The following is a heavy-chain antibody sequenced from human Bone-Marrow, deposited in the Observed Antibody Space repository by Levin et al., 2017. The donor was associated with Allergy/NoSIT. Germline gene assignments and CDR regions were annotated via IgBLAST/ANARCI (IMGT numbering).Heavy chain of an antibody. CDR3: ARASRFGGNWGGDFDY. CDR1: GFTVSSNY. Sequence: GESLKISCAASGFTVSSNYMSWVRQAPGKGLEWVSVIYSGGSTYYADSVKGRFTISRDNSKNTLYLQMNSLRAEDTAVYYCARASRFGGNWGGDFDYWGQGTLVTVSS. D-gene: IGHD7-27*01. J-gene: IGHJ4*02. V-gene: IGHV3-53*01. CDR2: IYSGGST.